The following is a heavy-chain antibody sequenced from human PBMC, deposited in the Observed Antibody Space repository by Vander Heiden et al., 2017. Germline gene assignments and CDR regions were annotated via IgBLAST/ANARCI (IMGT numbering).Heavy chain of an antibody. CDR1: GFTFSSYG. Sequence: QLQLVESGGGVVQPGRSLRLSCAASGFTFSSYGMHWVRQAPGKGLEWVAVISYDGSNKYYADSVKGRFTISRDNSKNTLYLQMNSLRAEDTAVYYCATHFSDFDYWGQGTLVTVSS. J-gene: IGHJ4*02. V-gene: IGHV3-30*03. CDR2: ISYDGSNK. D-gene: IGHD3-3*02. CDR3: ATHFSDFDY.